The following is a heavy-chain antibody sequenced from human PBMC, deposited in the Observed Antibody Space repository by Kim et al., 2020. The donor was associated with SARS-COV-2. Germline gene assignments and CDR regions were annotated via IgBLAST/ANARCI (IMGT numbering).Heavy chain of an antibody. D-gene: IGHD3-9*01. V-gene: IGHV3-74*01. Sequence: GGSLRLSCAASGFTFSSYWMHWVRQAPGKGLVWVSRINSDGSSTSYADSVKGRFTISRDNAKNTLYLQMNSLRAEDTAVYYCANILTGYFGMDVWGQGTTVTVSS. CDR3: ANILTGYFGMDV. CDR2: INSDGSST. CDR1: GFTFSSYW. J-gene: IGHJ6*02.